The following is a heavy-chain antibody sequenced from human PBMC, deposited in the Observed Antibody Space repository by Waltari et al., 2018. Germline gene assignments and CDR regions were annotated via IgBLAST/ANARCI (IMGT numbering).Heavy chain of an antibody. CDR1: GFSFGTYG. CDR2: IWNDGSNK. V-gene: IGHV3-30*18. Sequence: QVQLVESGGVVVQPGRSLRLSCAASGFSFGTYGMHWVRQAPGKGLEWVALIWNDGSNKYYADSVKGRFTISRDNSKNTLYLQMNSLTTEDTAIYYCAKAGRAVAGTWVDYFDSWGQGTQVTVSS. CDR3: AKAGRAVAGTWVDYFDS. D-gene: IGHD6-19*01. J-gene: IGHJ4*02.